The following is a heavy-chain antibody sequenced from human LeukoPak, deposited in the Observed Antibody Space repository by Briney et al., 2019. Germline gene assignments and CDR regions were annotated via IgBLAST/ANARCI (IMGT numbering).Heavy chain of an antibody. D-gene: IGHD3-9*01. CDR2: IKSKTDGGTT. CDR1: GGSISSYY. J-gene: IGHJ6*03. Sequence: ETLSLTCTVSGGSISSYYWSWVRQAPGKGLEWVGRIKSKTDGGTTDYAAPVKGRFTISRDDSKNTLYLQMNSLKTEDTAVYYCTAPPTYYDILTGYLQSVYYYMDVWGKGTTVTISS. CDR3: TAPPTYYDILTGYLQSVYYYMDV. V-gene: IGHV3-15*01.